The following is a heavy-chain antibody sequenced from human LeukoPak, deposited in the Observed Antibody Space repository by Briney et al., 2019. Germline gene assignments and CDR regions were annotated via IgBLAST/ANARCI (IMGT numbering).Heavy chain of an antibody. J-gene: IGHJ4*02. CDR1: GGSISSGSYF. V-gene: IGHV4-61*02. D-gene: IGHD3-3*01. CDR2: IYTNGST. CDR3: ARTNLPSDSDLWSGPNRFDY. Sequence: PSQTLSHTCTVSGGSISSGSYFWTWIRQPAGKGLEWIGRIYTNGSTNYNPSLKSRVTISVDTSKNQFSLKLSSVTAADTAVYYCARTNLPSDSDLWSGPNRFDYWGQGTLVTVSS.